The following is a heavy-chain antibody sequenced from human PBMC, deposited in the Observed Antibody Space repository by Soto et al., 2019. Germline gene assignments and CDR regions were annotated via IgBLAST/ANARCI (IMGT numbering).Heavy chain of an antibody. CDR1: GGSISSYY. J-gene: IGHJ4*02. D-gene: IGHD6-13*01. V-gene: IGHV4-59*12. Sequence: SETLSLTCTVSGGSISSYYWSWIRQPPGKGLEWIGYIYYSGSTNYNPSLKSRVTISVDTSKNQLTMKLTSVTAEDTAVYYCATSYGNAWYTYWGQGTQVTVSS. CDR3: ATSYGNAWYTY. CDR2: IYYSGST.